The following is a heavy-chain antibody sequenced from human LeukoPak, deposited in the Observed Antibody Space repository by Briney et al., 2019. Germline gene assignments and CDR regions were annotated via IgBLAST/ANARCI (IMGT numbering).Heavy chain of an antibody. CDR2: INWNGGST. CDR3: ARDGSSGNYFDY. D-gene: IGHD2-15*01. Sequence: GGSLRISCAASGFTFDDYGMSWVRQAPGKGLEWVSGINWNGGSTGYADSVKGRFTISRDNAKNSLYLQMNSLRAEDTALYYCARDGSSGNYFDYWGQGTLVTVSS. CDR1: GFTFDDYG. V-gene: IGHV3-20*04. J-gene: IGHJ4*02.